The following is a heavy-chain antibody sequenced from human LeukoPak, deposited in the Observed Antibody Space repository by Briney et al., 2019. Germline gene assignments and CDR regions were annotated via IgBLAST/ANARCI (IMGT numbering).Heavy chain of an antibody. J-gene: IGHJ4*02. Sequence: GGSLRLSCAVSGFTFRSYWMGWGRHAPGKGLEWVANLDHEGRETYYVDSVKGRFTISRDNAKNSLYLEMHSLRAEDTAVYYCAKTDYGTFDYWGQGALVIVSS. V-gene: IGHV3-7*05. CDR3: AKTDYGTFDY. D-gene: IGHD4-17*01. CDR1: GFTFRSYW. CDR2: LDHEGRET.